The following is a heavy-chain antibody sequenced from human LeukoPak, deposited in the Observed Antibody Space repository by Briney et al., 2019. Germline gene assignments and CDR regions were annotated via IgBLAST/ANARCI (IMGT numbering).Heavy chain of an antibody. CDR1: GYTFTSYG. CDR3: ARGVFSNPQYGVGY. D-gene: IGHD4-11*01. J-gene: IGHJ4*02. CDR2: ISAYNGNT. V-gene: IGHV1-18*01. Sequence: RASVKVSCKASGYTFTSYGVSWVRQAPGQGLEWMGWISAYNGNTNYAQKLQGRVTMTTDKSTSTAYMELRSLRSDDTAVYYCARGVFSNPQYGVGYWGQGTLVTVSS.